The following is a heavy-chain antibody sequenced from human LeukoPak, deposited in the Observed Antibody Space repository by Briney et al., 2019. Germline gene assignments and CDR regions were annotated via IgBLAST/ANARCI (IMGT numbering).Heavy chain of an antibody. V-gene: IGHV3-23*01. D-gene: IGHD1-26*01. CDR1: SGFA. CDR3: AKLSLGATYYFDY. Sequence: PGESLRPSCAAFSGFAMSWVRQAPGKGLEWVSAINGRGDDTYYPDSVKGRFTISRDNSKNTLYLQMNSLRAEDTAVYYCAKLSLGATYYFDYWGQGTLVTVSS. CDR2: INGRGDDT. J-gene: IGHJ4*02.